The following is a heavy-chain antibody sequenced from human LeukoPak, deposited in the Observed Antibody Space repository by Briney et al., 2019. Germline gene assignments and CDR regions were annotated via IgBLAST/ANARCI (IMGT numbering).Heavy chain of an antibody. V-gene: IGHV6-1*01. CDR3: GRGRLYCSGGSCYRYNWFDS. Sequence: SQTLSLTYAICLDCVHRNIAAGEGIRQSPSRGLERLGRTYYRSKWYNDYAVSVKSRLTINPDTSKNQFSLQRNSVTPEDTAVYYCGRGRLYCSGGSCYRYNWFDSWGQGTLVTVSS. CDR1: LDCVHRNIAA. D-gene: IGHD2-15*01. CDR2: TYYRSKWYN. J-gene: IGHJ5*01.